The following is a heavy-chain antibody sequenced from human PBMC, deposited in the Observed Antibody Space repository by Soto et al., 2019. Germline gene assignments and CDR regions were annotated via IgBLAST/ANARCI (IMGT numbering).Heavy chain of an antibody. CDR3: ARRPYDFWSGVDAFDI. V-gene: IGHV5-51*01. D-gene: IGHD3-3*01. CDR1: GYSFTSYW. J-gene: IGHJ3*02. CDR2: IYPGDSDT. Sequence: GESLKISCKGSGYSFTSYWIGWVRQMPGKGLEWMGIIYPGDSDTRYSPSFQGQVTISADKSISTAYLQWSSLKASDTAMYYCARRPYDFWSGVDAFDIWGQGTMVTVSS.